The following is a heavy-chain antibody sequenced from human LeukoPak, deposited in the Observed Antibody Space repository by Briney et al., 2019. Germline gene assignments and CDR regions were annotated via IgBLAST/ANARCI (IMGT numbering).Heavy chain of an antibody. J-gene: IGHJ6*03. CDR3: ASSGGYFDWLLSPQGYYYYMDV. Sequence: SETLSLTCTVSGYSISSGYYWGWIRQPPGKGLEWIGYIYYSGSTNYNPSLKSRVTISVDTSKNQFSLKLSSVTAADTAVYYCASSGGYFDWLLSPQGYYYYMDVWGKGTTVTVSS. D-gene: IGHD3-9*01. CDR1: GYSISSGYY. V-gene: IGHV4-61*01. CDR2: IYYSGST.